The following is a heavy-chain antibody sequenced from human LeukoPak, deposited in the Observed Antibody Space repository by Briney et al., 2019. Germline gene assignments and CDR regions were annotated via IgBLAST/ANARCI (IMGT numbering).Heavy chain of an antibody. D-gene: IGHD3-16*01. CDR1: AFTFSKYD. Sequence: GGSLRLSCAISAFTFSKYDMNWVRQTPGKGLEWVAVIASHARDAHYSDSVKGRFTISRDNSKNTLYLQMNSLRAEDTAVYYCARSRGPNTFGGVHDYWGQGTLVTVSS. CDR3: ARSRGPNTFGGVHDY. J-gene: IGHJ4*02. V-gene: IGHV3-30*03. CDR2: IASHARDA.